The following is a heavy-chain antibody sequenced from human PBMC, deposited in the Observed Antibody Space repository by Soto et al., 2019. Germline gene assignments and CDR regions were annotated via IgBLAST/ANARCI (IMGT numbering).Heavy chain of an antibody. Sequence: GGSLRLSCAASGFTFSSYWMHWVRQDPGKGLLWVSRINSDGSSTSYADSVKGRFTISRDNAKDTLYLQMNSLTAEDTAVYFCARTPVTYYFDYWGQGTLVTVSS. V-gene: IGHV3-74*01. D-gene: IGHD4-17*01. CDR3: ARTPVTYYFDY. J-gene: IGHJ4*02. CDR2: INSDGSST. CDR1: GFTFSSYW.